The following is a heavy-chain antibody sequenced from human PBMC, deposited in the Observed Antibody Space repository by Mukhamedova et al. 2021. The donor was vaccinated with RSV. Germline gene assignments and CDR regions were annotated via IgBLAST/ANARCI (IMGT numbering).Heavy chain of an antibody. V-gene: IGHV1-46*01. D-gene: IGHD1-26*01. Sequence: VRQAPGQGLEWMGIINPSGGSTSYAQKFQGRVTMTRDTSTSTVYMELSSLRSEDTAVYYCARDQGATPRDYWGQGTLVTVSS. CDR2: INPSGGST. J-gene: IGHJ4*02. CDR3: ARDQGATPRDY.